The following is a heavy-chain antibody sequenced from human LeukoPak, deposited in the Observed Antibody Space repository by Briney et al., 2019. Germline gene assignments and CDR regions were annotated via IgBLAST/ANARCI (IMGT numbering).Heavy chain of an antibody. V-gene: IGHV4-59*08. CDR3: ARLTYYDILTGYFRSGGTNGMDV. CDR2: IYYSGST. CDR1: GGSISSYY. Sequence: PSETLSLTCTVSGGSISSYYWSWIRQPPGKGLEWIGYIYYSGSTNYNPSLKSRVTISVDTSKNQFSLKLSSVTAADTAVYYCARLTYYDILTGYFRSGGTNGMDVWGQGTTVTVSS. J-gene: IGHJ6*02. D-gene: IGHD3-9*01.